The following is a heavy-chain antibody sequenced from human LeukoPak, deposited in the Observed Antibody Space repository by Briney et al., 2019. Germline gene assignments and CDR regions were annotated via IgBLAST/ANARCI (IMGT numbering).Heavy chain of an antibody. J-gene: IGHJ5*02. Sequence: ETLSLTCTVSGGSISSSSYYWGWIRQPPGKGLEWIGSIYYSGSTYYNPSLKSRVTISVDTSKNQFSLKLSSVTAADTAVYYCARGGYYGSGNDFRFDPWGQGTLVTVSS. CDR2: IYYSGST. D-gene: IGHD3-10*01. CDR3: ARGGYYGSGNDFRFDP. V-gene: IGHV4-39*07. CDR1: GGSISSSSYY.